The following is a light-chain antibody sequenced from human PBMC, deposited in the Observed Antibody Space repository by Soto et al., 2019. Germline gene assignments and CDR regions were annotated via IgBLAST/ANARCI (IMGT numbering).Light chain of an antibody. J-gene: IGLJ1*01. V-gene: IGLV2-14*01. Sequence: QSVLTQPASVSGSPGQSMTISCTGTSSDVGNYKYVSWYQQHPGKAPKLMIYEVSNRPSGVSNRFSGSKSGNTASLTISGLQAEDETDYYCFSYTSSGTYVFGTGTKVT. CDR3: FSYTSSGTYV. CDR2: EVS. CDR1: SSDVGNYKY.